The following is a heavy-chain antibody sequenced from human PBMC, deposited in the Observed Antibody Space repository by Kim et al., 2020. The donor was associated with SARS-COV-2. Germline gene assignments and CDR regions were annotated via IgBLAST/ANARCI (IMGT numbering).Heavy chain of an antibody. V-gene: IGHV3-30*18. Sequence: GGSLRLSCAASGFTFSSYGMHWVRQAPGKGLEWVAVISYDGSNKYYADSVKGRFTISRHNSKNTLYLQMNSLRAEDTAVYYCAKDLGIAAAGTESQHWGQGTLVNVSS. D-gene: IGHD6-13*01. J-gene: IGHJ1*01. CDR1: GFTFSSYG. CDR3: AKDLGIAAAGTESQH. CDR2: ISYDGSNK.